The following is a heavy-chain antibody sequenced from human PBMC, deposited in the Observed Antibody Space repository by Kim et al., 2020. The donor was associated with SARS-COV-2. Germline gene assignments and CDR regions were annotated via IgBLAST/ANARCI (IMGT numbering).Heavy chain of an antibody. J-gene: IGHJ4*02. D-gene: IGHD5-12*01. CDR1: GFTVSSNY. CDR3: ARVRDGYNFYYFDY. Sequence: GGCLRLSCAASGFTVSSNYMTWVRQAPGKGLEWVSIIYSGGSTYYADSVKGRFTISRDNSKNTLYLQMNSLRAEDTAVYYCARVRDGYNFYYFDYWGQGTLVTVSS. CDR2: IYSGGST. V-gene: IGHV3-53*01.